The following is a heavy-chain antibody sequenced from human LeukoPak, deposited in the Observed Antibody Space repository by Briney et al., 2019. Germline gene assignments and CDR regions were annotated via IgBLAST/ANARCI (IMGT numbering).Heavy chain of an antibody. Sequence: SETLSLTCTVSSGSMSSSSYYWGWIRQPPGKGLEWIGSISYSESTYYNPSLKSRVTISVDTSKNQFSLKLSSVTAADTAVYYCAREPSYCSSTSCYQPLDYWGQGTLVTASS. CDR1: SGSMSSSSYY. J-gene: IGHJ4*02. V-gene: IGHV4-39*07. D-gene: IGHD2-2*01. CDR2: ISYSEST. CDR3: AREPSYCSSTSCYQPLDY.